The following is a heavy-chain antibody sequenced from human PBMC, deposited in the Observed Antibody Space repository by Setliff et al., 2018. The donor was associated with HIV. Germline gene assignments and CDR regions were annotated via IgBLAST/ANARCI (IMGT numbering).Heavy chain of an antibody. CDR3: ARLTGYSLSGDAFDI. D-gene: IGHD5-12*01. CDR1: GYSISSGSY. Sequence: PSETLSLTCAVSGYSISSGSYWGWVRQPPGKGLEWIGSIYFSGSTYYNPSLESRVTISVDTSRNQFSLMVNSVTAADTAMYYCARLTGYSLSGDAFDIWGQGTMVTVSS. V-gene: IGHV4-38-2*01. CDR2: IYFSGST. J-gene: IGHJ3*02.